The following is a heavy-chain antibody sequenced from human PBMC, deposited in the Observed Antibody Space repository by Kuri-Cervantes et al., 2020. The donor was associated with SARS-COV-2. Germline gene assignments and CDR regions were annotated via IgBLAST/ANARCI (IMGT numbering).Heavy chain of an antibody. CDR1: GFTFSNYG. D-gene: IGHD3-10*01. V-gene: IGHV3-30*18. CDR3: AKVWSGSYSHYYYYAMDV. J-gene: IGHJ6*02. Sequence: GGSLRLSCAASGFTFSNYGMHWVRQAPGKGLEWVAVIPYDGSDRYYADSVKGRFTISRDNSKNTLYLQMNSLRAEDTAVYYCAKVWSGSYSHYYYYAMDVWGQGTTVTVSS. CDR2: IPYDGSDR.